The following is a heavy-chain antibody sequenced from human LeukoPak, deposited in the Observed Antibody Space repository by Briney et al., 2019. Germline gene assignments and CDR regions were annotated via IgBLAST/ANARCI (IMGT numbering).Heavy chain of an antibody. CDR3: ARHPITMIVVVTPHWFDP. Sequence: SETLSLTCAVYGGSFSGYYWSWIRQPPGKGLEWIGEINHSGSTNYNPSLKSRVTISVDTSKSQFSLKLSSVTAADTAVYYCARHPITMIVVVTPHWFDPWGQGTLVTVSS. V-gene: IGHV4-34*01. CDR2: INHSGST. D-gene: IGHD3-22*01. J-gene: IGHJ5*02. CDR1: GGSFSGYY.